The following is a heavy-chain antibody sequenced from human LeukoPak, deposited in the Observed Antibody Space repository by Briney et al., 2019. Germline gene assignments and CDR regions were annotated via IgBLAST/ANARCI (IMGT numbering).Heavy chain of an antibody. V-gene: IGHV4-38-2*02. J-gene: IGHJ6*03. CDR1: GYSISSGYY. CDR2: IFHSGST. CDR3: ARGGYYYMDV. Sequence: SETLSLTCTASGYSISSGYYWGWIRQPPGKGLEWIGTIFHSGSTYSNPSLKSRVTISADTSKNQFSLNLSSVTAADTAVYYCARGGYYYMDVWGKGTTVTVSS.